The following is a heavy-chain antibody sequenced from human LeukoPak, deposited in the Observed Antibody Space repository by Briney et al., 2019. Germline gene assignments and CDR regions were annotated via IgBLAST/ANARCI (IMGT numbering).Heavy chain of an antibody. J-gene: IGHJ4*02. Sequence: GASLRLSCEASGFTFDDYGMSWVRQAPGQGLEWVCSINCNVGSTSYADSVKGRFTISRDNAKSSLYLQMNSLRAEDTALYYCARVRVGATNAIFDYWGQGTLVTVSS. CDR3: ARVRVGATNAIFDY. CDR2: INCNVGST. V-gene: IGHV3-20*04. D-gene: IGHD1-26*01. CDR1: GFTFDDYG.